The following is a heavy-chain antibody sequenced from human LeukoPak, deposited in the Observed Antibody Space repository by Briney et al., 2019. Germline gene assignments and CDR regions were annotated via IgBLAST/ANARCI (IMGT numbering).Heavy chain of an antibody. J-gene: IGHJ6*03. CDR1: GYVFTSYG. D-gene: IGHD4-17*01. Sequence: ASVKVSCKASGYVFTSYGISWVRQAPGQGLEWMGWISVYNGNTNYAQKLQGRVTMTTDTSTSTAYMELSSLRSEDTAVYYCARDGTVTTQTYYYYMDVWGKGTTVTVSS. CDR2: ISVYNGNT. CDR3: ARDGTVTTQTYYYYMDV. V-gene: IGHV1-18*01.